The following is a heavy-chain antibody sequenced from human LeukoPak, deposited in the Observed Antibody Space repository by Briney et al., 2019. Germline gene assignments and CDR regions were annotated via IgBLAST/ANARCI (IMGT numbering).Heavy chain of an antibody. CDR3: AREQCSGGSCYTNFDY. D-gene: IGHD2-15*01. CDR1: GFIFSTYG. V-gene: IGHV3-30*02. Sequence: GGSLRLSCAASGFIFSTYGMHWVRQAPGKGLEWVAFIQFDGSDEHYADSVKGRFTISRDNSKNTLYLQMNSLRAEDTAVYYCAREQCSGGSCYTNFDYWGQGTLVTVSS. CDR2: IQFDGSDE. J-gene: IGHJ4*02.